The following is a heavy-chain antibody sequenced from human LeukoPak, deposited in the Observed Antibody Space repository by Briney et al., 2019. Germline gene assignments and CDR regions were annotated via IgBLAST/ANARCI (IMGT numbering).Heavy chain of an antibody. Sequence: SVRLSCEASGCTFSSYAISWVRQAPGQGLEWVGGIIPIFGTANYAQKFQGRVTITTDESTSTAYMELSSLRSEDTAVYYCARAHSRFRRSWYGNYYYMDVWGKGTTVTVSS. D-gene: IGHD6-13*01. J-gene: IGHJ6*03. CDR3: ARAHSRFRRSWYGNYYYMDV. CDR2: IIPIFGTA. CDR1: GCTFSSYA. V-gene: IGHV1-69*05.